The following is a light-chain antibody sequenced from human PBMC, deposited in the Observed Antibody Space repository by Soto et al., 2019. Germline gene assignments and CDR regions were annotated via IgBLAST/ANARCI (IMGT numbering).Light chain of an antibody. J-gene: IGLJ3*02. CDR3: AAWDDSLNGLWV. V-gene: IGLV1-44*01. CDR2: SND. Sequence: QSVLTQPPSASGTPGQRVTISCSGSSSNIGRNTVNWYQQLPGMATKLLIYSNDQRPSGVPDRFSGSKSGTSASLAISGLQSEDEADYYCAAWDDSLNGLWVFGGGTKLTVL. CDR1: SSNIGRNT.